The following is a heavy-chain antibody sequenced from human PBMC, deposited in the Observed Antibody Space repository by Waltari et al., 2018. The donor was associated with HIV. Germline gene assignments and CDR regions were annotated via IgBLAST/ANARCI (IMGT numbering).Heavy chain of an antibody. V-gene: IGHV1-2*06. CDR1: GYTFTGNY. CDR3: ARGRGYDFWSGYLYAFDI. J-gene: IGHJ3*02. Sequence: QVQLVQSGAEVKKPGASVKVSCKASGYTFTGNYMHWVRQAPGPGLEWMGRINPNNGDTNYAQKFQDRVTMTRDTSISTASMELSSLRSDDTAVYYCARGRGYDFWSGYLYAFDIWGQGTMVTVSS. CDR2: INPNNGDT. D-gene: IGHD3-3*01.